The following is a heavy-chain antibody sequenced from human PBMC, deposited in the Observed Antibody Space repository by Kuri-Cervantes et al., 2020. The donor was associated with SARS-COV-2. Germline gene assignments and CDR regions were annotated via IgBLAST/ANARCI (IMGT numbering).Heavy chain of an antibody. CDR3: ARETLYGGNAFDI. V-gene: IGHV3-30*02. D-gene: IGHD4-23*01. Sequence: GESLKISCAASGFTFSSYGMHWVRQAPGKGLEWVVFIRYDGSNKYYADSVKGRFTISRGNSKNTLYLQMNSLRAEDTAVYYCARETLYGGNAFDIWGQGTMVTVSS. J-gene: IGHJ3*02. CDR2: IRYDGSNK. CDR1: GFTFSSYG.